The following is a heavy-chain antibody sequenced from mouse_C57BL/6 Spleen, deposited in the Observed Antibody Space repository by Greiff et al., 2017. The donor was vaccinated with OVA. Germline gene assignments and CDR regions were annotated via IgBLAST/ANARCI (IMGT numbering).Heavy chain of an antibody. CDR2: INPNNGGT. D-gene: IGHD1-1*01. Sequence: VQLQQSGPELVKPGASVKISCKASGYTFTDYYMTWVKQSHGKSLEWIGDINPNNGGTSYNQQFKGKATLTVDKSSSTAYMELRSLTSEDSAVYYFARYHYYGSSYPFAYWGQGTLVTVSA. CDR1: GYTFTDYY. CDR3: ARYHYYGSSYPFAY. V-gene: IGHV1-26*01. J-gene: IGHJ3*01.